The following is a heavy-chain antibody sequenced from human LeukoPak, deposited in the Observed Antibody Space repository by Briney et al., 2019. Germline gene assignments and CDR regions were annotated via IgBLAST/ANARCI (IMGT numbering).Heavy chain of an antibody. J-gene: IGHJ6*03. Sequence: SETLSLTCTVSGYSISSGYYWGWIRQPPGKGLEWIGSIYHSGSTYYNPTLKSRVTISVDTSKNQFSLKLSSVTAADTAVYYCARAYYDFWSGYYNYYYYYMDVWGKGTTVTVSS. V-gene: IGHV4-38-2*02. D-gene: IGHD3-3*01. CDR1: GYSISSGYY. CDR2: IYHSGST. CDR3: ARAYYDFWSGYYNYYYYYMDV.